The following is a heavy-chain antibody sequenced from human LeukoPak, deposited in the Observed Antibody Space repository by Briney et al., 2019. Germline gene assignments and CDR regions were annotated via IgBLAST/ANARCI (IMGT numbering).Heavy chain of an antibody. CDR1: GFTFSSYA. CDR2: ISAPGGNT. V-gene: IGHV3-23*01. Sequence: DPGGSLRPSCAASGFTFSSYALSWVRQPPGKWLEWVSTISAPGGNTYYADSVTGRFTISRDSSKSTLYLQMNSLRAEDTAVYYCAKGGGYSRNAFDIWGQGTMVTVSS. J-gene: IGHJ3*02. CDR3: AKGGGYSRNAFDI. D-gene: IGHD2-15*01.